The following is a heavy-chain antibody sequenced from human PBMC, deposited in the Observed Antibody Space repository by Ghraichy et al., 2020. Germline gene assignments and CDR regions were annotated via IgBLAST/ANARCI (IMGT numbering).Heavy chain of an antibody. J-gene: IGHJ2*01. CDR2: IKRKSDGGTT. D-gene: IGHD6-19*01. CDR3: TTARYSSGWYAGYFDL. V-gene: IGHV3-15*01. Sequence: GGSLRLSCAASGFTFSNVWMHWVRQAPGKGLEWVGRIKRKSDGGTTDYGAPVKGRFTISRDDSKTTLYLQMDSLQTEDTAVYYCTTARYSSGWYAGYFDLWGRGTIVTVSS. CDR1: GFTFSNVW.